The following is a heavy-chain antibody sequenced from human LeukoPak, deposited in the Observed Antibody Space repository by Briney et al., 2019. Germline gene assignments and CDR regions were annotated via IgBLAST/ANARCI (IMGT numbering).Heavy chain of an antibody. CDR1: GGSFSGYY. Sequence: PSETLSLTCAVYGGSFSGYYWSWIRQPPGKGLEWIGEINHSGSTNYNPSLKSRVTISVDTSKNQFSLKLSSVTAADTAVYYCARARIAAAGTPLNYFDYWGQGTLVTVSS. J-gene: IGHJ4*02. CDR3: ARARIAAAGTPLNYFDY. D-gene: IGHD6-13*01. V-gene: IGHV4-34*01. CDR2: INHSGST.